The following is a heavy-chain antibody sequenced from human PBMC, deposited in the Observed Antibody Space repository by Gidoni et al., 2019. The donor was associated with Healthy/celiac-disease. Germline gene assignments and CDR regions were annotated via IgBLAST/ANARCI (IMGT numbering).Heavy chain of an antibody. V-gene: IGHV3-64D*06. Sequence: EVQLVESGGGLVQPGGSLRLSCSDPGFTFSSYAMHWVRQAPGKGLEYVAAISSEGGSTYYADSVKGRFTISRDNSKNTLYLQMSSLRAEDTAVYYCVKDQARTTVTTVGDYWGQGTLVTVSS. CDR1: GFTFSSYA. CDR2: ISSEGGST. CDR3: VKDQARTTVTTVGDY. D-gene: IGHD4-17*01. J-gene: IGHJ4*02.